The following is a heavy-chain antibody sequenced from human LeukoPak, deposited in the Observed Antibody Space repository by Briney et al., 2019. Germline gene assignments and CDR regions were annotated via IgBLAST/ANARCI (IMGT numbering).Heavy chain of an antibody. CDR1: GGSISSSY. D-gene: IGHD3-3*01. CDR3: ARRGSITSYMDV. Sequence: SETLSLTCTVSGGSISSSYWSWIRQPAGKGLEWIGRIYPSGSTNYNPSLKSRVTMSVDTSKNQFSLKLNSVTAADTAVYYCARRGSITSYMDVWGKGTTVTISS. J-gene: IGHJ6*03. CDR2: IYPSGST. V-gene: IGHV4-4*07.